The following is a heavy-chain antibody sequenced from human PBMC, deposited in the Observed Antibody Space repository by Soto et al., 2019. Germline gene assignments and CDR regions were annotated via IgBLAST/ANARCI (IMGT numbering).Heavy chain of an antibody. CDR1: VFTFSSYS. CDR3: AKMGPFSDSYQGDTYHYYGMDV. V-gene: IGHV3-23*01. CDR2: ISGNGGST. J-gene: IGHJ6*02. Sequence: PGGSLRLSCISSVFTFSSYSMSWVRQSPGKWLEWVTGISGNGGSTYNADSVLGRVTISRDNSKNTLYLQMNSLRAEDTAVYYCAKMGPFSDSYQGDTYHYYGMDVWGQGTTVTVSS. D-gene: IGHD2-15*01.